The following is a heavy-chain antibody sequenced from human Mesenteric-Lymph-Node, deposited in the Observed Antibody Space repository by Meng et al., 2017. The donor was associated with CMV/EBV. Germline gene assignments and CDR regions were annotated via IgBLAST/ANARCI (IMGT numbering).Heavy chain of an antibody. V-gene: IGHV1-18*01. CDR1: YS. D-gene: IGHD3-9*01. Sequence: YSLSWARQAPGQGLEWMGCIRPSNGTTKLAQRFQGIISMTTDTSTNTAYLELSSLRSDDTAVFFCARSSKYYDLLIGYFDAPADFDYWGQGTLVTVSS. CDR2: IRPSNGTT. J-gene: IGHJ4*02. CDR3: ARSSKYYDLLIGYFDAPADFDY.